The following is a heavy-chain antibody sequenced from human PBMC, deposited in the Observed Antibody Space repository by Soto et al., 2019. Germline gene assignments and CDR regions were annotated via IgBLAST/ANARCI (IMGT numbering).Heavy chain of an antibody. CDR1: GFAFINSA. D-gene: IGHD3-22*01. CDR2: IVVGSGHI. CDR3: ARVTGYYFVDY. V-gene: IGHV1-58*02. Sequence: SVKVSCKASGFAFINSAIQWVRQARGQRLEWMGWIVVGSGHINYAQKFQERLTITRDMSTSTAYMELSSLTLEDTAVYYCARVTGYYFVDYWGQGTLVPVSS. J-gene: IGHJ4*02.